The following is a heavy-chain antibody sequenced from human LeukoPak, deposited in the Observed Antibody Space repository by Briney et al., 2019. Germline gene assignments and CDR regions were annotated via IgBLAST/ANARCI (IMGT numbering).Heavy chain of an antibody. CDR1: GGSFSGYY. CDR2: INHSGST. D-gene: IGHD3-22*01. Sequence: SETLSLTCAVYGGSFSGYYWSWIRQPPGKGLEWIGEINHSGSTNYNPSLKSRVTISVDTSKNQFSLKLSSVTAADTAVYYCARHRGLYYYDSSGYYFAFDYWGQGTLVTVSS. V-gene: IGHV4-34*01. J-gene: IGHJ4*02. CDR3: ARHRGLYYYDSSGYYFAFDY.